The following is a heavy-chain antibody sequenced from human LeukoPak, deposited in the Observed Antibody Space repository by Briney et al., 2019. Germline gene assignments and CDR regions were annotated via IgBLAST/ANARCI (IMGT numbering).Heavy chain of an antibody. Sequence: GASVKVSCKASGYTFTNSDITWVRQAPGQGLEWMGRISTSNGDTNYAAKLRARVPMTTDTSTSTVYMELGSLTFDDTAVYFCARDPYHRLGPPLDLWGQGTLVTVSS. V-gene: IGHV1-18*01. CDR1: GYTFTNSD. J-gene: IGHJ5*02. D-gene: IGHD1-14*01. CDR3: ARDPYHRLGPPLDL. CDR2: ISTSNGDT.